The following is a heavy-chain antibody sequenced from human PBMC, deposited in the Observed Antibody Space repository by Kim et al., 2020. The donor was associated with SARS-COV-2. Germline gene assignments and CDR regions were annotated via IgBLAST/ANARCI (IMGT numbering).Heavy chain of an antibody. CDR3: ARGGAAGYYGGFFDY. CDR2: LYSGGHT. D-gene: IGHD3-10*01. J-gene: IGHJ4*02. CDR1: GFTVSSNY. Sequence: GGSLRLSCVASGFTVSSNYMTWVRQAPGKGLEWVSLLYSGGHTFYADSVKGRLTISRDNSKNTLYLQMDRLRVDDTAVYYCARGGAAGYYGGFFDYWGQGPLVTVSS. V-gene: IGHV3-66*02.